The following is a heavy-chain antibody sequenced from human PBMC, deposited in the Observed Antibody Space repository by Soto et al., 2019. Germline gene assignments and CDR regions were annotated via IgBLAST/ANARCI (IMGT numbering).Heavy chain of an antibody. Sequence: PSQTLSLTCAIFGDSVANKSGAWNWIRQSPSRGLEWLGRTYYRSTWYYDYGLSVKGRITINPDTSKNQFSLQLNSVTPEDTAVYYCAAGTARYGMDVWGQGTTVTVSS. CDR3: AAGTARYGMDV. CDR1: GDSVANKSGA. J-gene: IGHJ6*02. V-gene: IGHV6-1*01. CDR2: TYYRSTWYY. D-gene: IGHD1-1*01.